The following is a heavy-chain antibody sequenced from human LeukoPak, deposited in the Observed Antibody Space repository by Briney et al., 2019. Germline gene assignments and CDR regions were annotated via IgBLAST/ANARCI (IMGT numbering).Heavy chain of an antibody. V-gene: IGHV2-70*04. D-gene: IGHD4-17*01. J-gene: IGHJ4*02. CDR3: ARIPTYGDYAYFDY. CDR1: GFSLSTSGMR. Sequence: SGPALVKPTQTLTLNCTFSGFSLSTSGMRVSWIRQPPGKALEWLARIDWDDDKFYNTSLKTRLTISKDTSKNQVVLTMTNMDPVDTATYYCARIPTYGDYAYFDYWGQGPLVTVSS. CDR2: IDWDDDK.